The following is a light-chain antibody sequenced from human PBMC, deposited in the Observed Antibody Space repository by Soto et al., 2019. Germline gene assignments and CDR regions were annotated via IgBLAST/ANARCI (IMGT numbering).Light chain of an antibody. J-gene: IGLJ2*01. CDR2: DVS. V-gene: IGLV2-11*01. Sequence: QSALTQPRSVSGSPGQSVTISCTGTSSDIGGYNYVSWYQQHPGKAPKLMIHDVSERPSGVPDRFSASKSGNTASLTISGLQAEDEADYYCCSYAGSYTHVLFGGGTKVTVL. CDR3: CSYAGSYTHVL. CDR1: SSDIGGYNY.